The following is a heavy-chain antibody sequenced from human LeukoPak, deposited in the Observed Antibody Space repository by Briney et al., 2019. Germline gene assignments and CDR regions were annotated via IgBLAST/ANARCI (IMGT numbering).Heavy chain of an antibody. CDR2: LYSDGNT. Sequence: GGSLRLSCAASGFTVITNDMTWVRQAPGKGLEWVSVLYSDGNTKYADSVQGRFTISRDNSKNTLYLEMNSLSPDDTAVYYCARGVKPLAANPLAYWGQGTLVTVSS. J-gene: IGHJ4*02. CDR3: ARGVKPLAANPLAY. V-gene: IGHV3-53*01. CDR1: GFTVITND. D-gene: IGHD2-15*01.